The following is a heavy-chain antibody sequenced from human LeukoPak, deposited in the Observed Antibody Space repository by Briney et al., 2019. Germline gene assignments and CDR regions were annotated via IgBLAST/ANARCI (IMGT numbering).Heavy chain of an antibody. CDR1: GFTFSSYW. J-gene: IGHJ4*02. Sequence: PGGSLRLSCAASGFTFSSYWMSWVRQAPGKGLEWVANIKQDGSEKYYVDSVKGRFTISRDNAKNSLYLQMNSLRAEDTAVYYCXRVREDIVVVPAVSSLDYWGQGTLVTVSS. D-gene: IGHD2-2*01. V-gene: IGHV3-7*01. CDR2: IKQDGSEK. CDR3: XRVREDIVVVPAVSSLDY.